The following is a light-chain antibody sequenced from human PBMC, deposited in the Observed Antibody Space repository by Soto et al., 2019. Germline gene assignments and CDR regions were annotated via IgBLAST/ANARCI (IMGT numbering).Light chain of an antibody. CDR3: QQYGSSPST. CDR1: QSVSSSY. V-gene: IGKV3-20*01. J-gene: IGKJ5*01. Sequence: EIVLTQSPGTLSLSPGERATLSCRASQSVSSSYLAWNQQKPGQAPRLLIYAASSRATGIPDRFSGSGSGTVFTLTICRLEPEVFAVYYCQQYGSSPSTFGQGTRLEIK. CDR2: AAS.